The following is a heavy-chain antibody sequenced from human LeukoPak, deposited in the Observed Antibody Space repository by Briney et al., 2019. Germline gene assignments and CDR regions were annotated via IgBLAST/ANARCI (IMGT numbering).Heavy chain of an antibody. V-gene: IGHV3-48*01. CDR3: ARDRGPAAPQKMAFDY. CDR1: GFTFSSYS. J-gene: IGHJ4*02. CDR2: ISSSSTTI. Sequence: GGSLRLSCAASGFTFSSYSMNWVRQAPGKGLEWVTYISSSSTTIYYADSVKGRFTISRDNAKNSLYLQMNSLRAEDTAVYYCARDRGPAAPQKMAFDYWGQGTLVTVSS. D-gene: IGHD6-13*01.